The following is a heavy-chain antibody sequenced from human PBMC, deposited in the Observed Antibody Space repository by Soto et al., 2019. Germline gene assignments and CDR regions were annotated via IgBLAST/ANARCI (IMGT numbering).Heavy chain of an antibody. CDR3: ARRGGCSGGSCYSEDYYYYMDV. Sequence: QVQLVQSGAEVKKPGASVKVSCKASGYTFTGHYMHWVRQAPGQGLEWMGWINPKSGGTSYAQKFQGWGTMTRDTSINTAYMERTSLTSDDTAVYYCARRGGCSGGSCYSEDYYYYMDVWGKGTTVTVSS. J-gene: IGHJ6*03. V-gene: IGHV1-2*04. CDR1: GYTFTGHY. CDR2: INPKSGGT. D-gene: IGHD2-15*01.